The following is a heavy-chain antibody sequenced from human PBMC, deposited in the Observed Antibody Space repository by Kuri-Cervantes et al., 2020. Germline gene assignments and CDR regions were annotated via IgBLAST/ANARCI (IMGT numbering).Heavy chain of an antibody. CDR3: ARMGIVDTAMVLIHYYYGMDV. V-gene: IGHV3-21*01. CDR1: GGSISSSS. Sequence: GGSLRLSCTVSGGSISSSSYYWGWIRQPPGKGLEWVSSISSSSSYIYYADSVKGRFTISRDNAKNSLYLQMNSLRAEDTAVYYCARMGIVDTAMVLIHYYYGMDVWGQGTTVTVSS. D-gene: IGHD5-18*01. CDR2: ISSSSSYI. J-gene: IGHJ6*02.